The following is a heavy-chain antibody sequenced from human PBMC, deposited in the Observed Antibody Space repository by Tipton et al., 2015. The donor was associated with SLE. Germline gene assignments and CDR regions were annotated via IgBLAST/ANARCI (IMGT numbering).Heavy chain of an antibody. CDR1: GGSFSGYY. J-gene: IGHJ5*02. CDR3: ARDARDSSGYPLAL. Sequence: TLSLTCAVYGGSFSGYYWSWIRQPPGKGLEWIGEINHSGSTNYNPSLKSRVTISVDTSKNQFSLKLSSVTAADTAVYYCARDARDSSGYPLALWGQGTLVTVSS. CDR2: INHSGST. V-gene: IGHV4-34*01. D-gene: IGHD3-22*01.